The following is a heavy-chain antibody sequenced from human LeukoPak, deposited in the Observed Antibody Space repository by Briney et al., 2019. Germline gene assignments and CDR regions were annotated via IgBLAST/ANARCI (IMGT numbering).Heavy chain of an antibody. D-gene: IGHD5-12*01. V-gene: IGHV3-7*01. CDR2: IKQDGSEK. J-gene: IGHJ4*02. Sequence: GGSLRISCAASGFTFSNYWRSWVRQAPEKGLEWVANIKQDGSEKYYVDSVKGRFTISRDNAKNSLYLQMNSLRAEDTAVYYCIVAATGRGELDCWGQGTLVTVSS. CDR1: GFTFSNYW. CDR3: IVAATGRGELDC.